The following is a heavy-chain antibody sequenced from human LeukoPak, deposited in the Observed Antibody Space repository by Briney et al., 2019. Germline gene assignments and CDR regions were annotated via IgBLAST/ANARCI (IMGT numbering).Heavy chain of an antibody. CDR2: ISYDGSNK. J-gene: IGHJ5*02. CDR3: AKKAPGGLVAAPDL. CDR1: GFTFSSYG. V-gene: IGHV3-30*18. D-gene: IGHD2-15*01. Sequence: PGRSLRLSCAASGFTFSSYGMHWVRQAPGKGLEWVAVISYDGSNKYYADSVKGRFTISRDNSKNTLYLQMNSLRTEDTAVYYCAKKAPGGLVAAPDLWGQGTLVIVSS.